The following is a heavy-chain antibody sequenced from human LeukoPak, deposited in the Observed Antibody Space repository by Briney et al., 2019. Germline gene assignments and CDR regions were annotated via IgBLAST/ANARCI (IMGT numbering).Heavy chain of an antibody. CDR1: GHTFTSYY. D-gene: IGHD4-17*01. CDR2: INPSGGST. V-gene: IGHV1-46*01. Sequence: GASVKVSCKASGHTFTSYYMHWVRQAPGQGLEWMGIINPSGGSTSYAQKFQGRVTMTRDTSTSTVYMELSSLRSEDTAVYYCATITYTVTALDAFDIWGQGTMVTASS. J-gene: IGHJ3*02. CDR3: ATITYTVTALDAFDI.